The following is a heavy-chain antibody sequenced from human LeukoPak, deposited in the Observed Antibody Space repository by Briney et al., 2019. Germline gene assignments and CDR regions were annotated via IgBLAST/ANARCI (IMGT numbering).Heavy chain of an antibody. V-gene: IGHV3-33*01. D-gene: IGHD3-16*02. CDR3: ARGPPGSDRAFDI. Sequence: GRSLRLSCAASGFTFSSYGMHWVRQAPGKGLGWVAVIWYDGSNKYYADSVKGRFTISRDNSKNTLYLQMNSLRAEDTAVYYCARGPPGSDRAFDIWGQGTMVTVSS. CDR2: IWYDGSNK. J-gene: IGHJ3*02. CDR1: GFTFSSYG.